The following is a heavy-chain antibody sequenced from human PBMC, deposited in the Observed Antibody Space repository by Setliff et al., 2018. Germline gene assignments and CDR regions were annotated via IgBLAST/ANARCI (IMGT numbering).Heavy chain of an antibody. J-gene: IGHJ6*03. CDR1: GGSISRYY. D-gene: IGHD6-19*01. Sequence: SETLSLTCTVSGGSISRYYWSWIRQPAGKGLEWIGHIYIGGSANYNPSLKSRVTMSIDTSKNQFSLKLHSVTAADMAVYYCAREQWLDPPGYYYMDVWGKGTTVTVS. V-gene: IGHV4-4*07. CDR2: IYIGGSA. CDR3: AREQWLDPPGYYYMDV.